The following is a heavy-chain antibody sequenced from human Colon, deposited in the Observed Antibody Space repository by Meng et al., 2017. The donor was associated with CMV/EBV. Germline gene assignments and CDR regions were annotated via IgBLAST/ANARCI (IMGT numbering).Heavy chain of an antibody. V-gene: IGHV3-72*01. Sequence: GGSLRLSCAGSGFTFSDHYMDWVRQAPGKGLEWVGRISNKANSYTTEYAASVKGRFTISRGDSKNTLYLQMNSLKTEDTAVYFCTTRIAAAGYWGQGTLVTVSS. CDR1: GFTFSDHY. CDR2: ISNKANSYTT. CDR3: TTRIAAAGY. D-gene: IGHD6-13*01. J-gene: IGHJ4*02.